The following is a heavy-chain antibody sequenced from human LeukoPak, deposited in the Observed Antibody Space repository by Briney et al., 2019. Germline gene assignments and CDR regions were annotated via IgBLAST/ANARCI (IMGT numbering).Heavy chain of an antibody. D-gene: IGHD3-22*01. CDR1: GDSITDYY. CDR2: VYYSGST. CDR3: ARHAGFGSGYYHDAFDI. V-gene: IGHV4-59*08. Sequence: SETLSLTCTVSGDSITDYYWSWIRQPPGKRLGGIGYVYYSGSTNYNPSLKDRVSISIDTSKTQFSLHLTSVTAADTAVYYCARHAGFGSGYYHDAFDIWGQGTMVTVSS. J-gene: IGHJ3*02.